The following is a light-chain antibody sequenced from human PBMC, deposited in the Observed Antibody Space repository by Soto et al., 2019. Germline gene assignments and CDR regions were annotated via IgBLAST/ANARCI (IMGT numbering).Light chain of an antibody. Sequence: QSVLTQPASVSGSPGQSITISCTGTSSDVGGYTYVSWYQQHPGRAPKLMIYEVSNRPSGVSNRFSGSKSGNTASLTISGLQAEDEADYYCSSYTTRNTVLFGGATKLTVL. CDR3: SSYTTRNTVL. CDR2: EVS. CDR1: SSDVGGYTY. V-gene: IGLV2-14*01. J-gene: IGLJ2*01.